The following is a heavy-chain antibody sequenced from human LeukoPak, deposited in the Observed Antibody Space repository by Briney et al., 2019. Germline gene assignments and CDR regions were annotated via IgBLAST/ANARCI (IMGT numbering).Heavy chain of an antibody. Sequence: SETLSLTCTVSGDSISSYHWSWIRQPAGKGLEWIGYIYSTGSTNYNPSLKSRVTISVDTSKNQFSLKLSSVTAADTALYYCARDYTMTHAFDIWGQGTLVTVSS. V-gene: IGHV4-59*01. J-gene: IGHJ3*02. D-gene: IGHD3-22*01. CDR1: GDSISSYH. CDR3: ARDYTMTHAFDI. CDR2: IYSTGST.